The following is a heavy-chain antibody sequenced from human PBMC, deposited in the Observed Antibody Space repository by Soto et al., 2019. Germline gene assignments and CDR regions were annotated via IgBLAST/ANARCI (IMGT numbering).Heavy chain of an antibody. J-gene: IGHJ5*02. CDR2: ISWNSGNI. CDR3: VKASTYSSSQGWFDP. Sequence: LGGSLRLSCAASGFSFDGYAMNWVRQPPGKGLEWVSGISWNSGNIDYADSVKGRFTISRDNAKNSLYLQMNSLRAEDTALYYCVKASTYSSSQGWFDPWGQGTMVTVSS. CDR1: GFSFDGYA. V-gene: IGHV3-9*01. D-gene: IGHD6-6*01.